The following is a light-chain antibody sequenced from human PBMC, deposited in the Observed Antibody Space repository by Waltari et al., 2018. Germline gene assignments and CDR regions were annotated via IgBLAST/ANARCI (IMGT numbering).Light chain of an antibody. CDR2: YAS. J-gene: IGKJ2*01. Sequence: ESVLTHSTDFQSVSPKSRVTSTCRASHSIGGRLHWYQQKPDQSPKVLILYASQPFSGVPPRFSGSGSGTEFTLTIDSLEPEDAATYYCHHSSSLPYTFGQGTMLEI. CDR3: HHSSSLPYT. CDR1: HSIGGR. V-gene: IGKV6-21*01.